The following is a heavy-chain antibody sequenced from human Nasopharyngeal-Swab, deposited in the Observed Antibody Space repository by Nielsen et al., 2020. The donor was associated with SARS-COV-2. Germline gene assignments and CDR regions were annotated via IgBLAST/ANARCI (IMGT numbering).Heavy chain of an antibody. V-gene: IGHV3-30-3*01. CDR3: ARGPAALWFGNYYFDY. Sequence: GSLKISCAASGFTFSSYAMHWVRQAPGKGLEWVAVISYDGSNKYYADSVKGRFTISRDNSKNTLYLQMNSLRAEDTAVYYCARGPAALWFGNYYFDYWGQGTLVTVSS. CDR2: ISYDGSNK. J-gene: IGHJ4*02. CDR1: GFTFSSYA. D-gene: IGHD3-10*01.